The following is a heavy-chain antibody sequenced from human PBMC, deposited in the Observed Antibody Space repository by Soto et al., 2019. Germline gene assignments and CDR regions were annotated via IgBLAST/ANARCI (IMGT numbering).Heavy chain of an antibody. CDR2: ISGSGGST. Sequence: SLRLSWAASGFTFSSYGRSWVRQAPGKGLEWVSAISGSGGSTYYADSVKGRFTISRDNSKNTLYLQMNSLRAEDTAVYYCAKEEGPGYHTSNWGQGTLVTVSS. V-gene: IGHV3-23*01. J-gene: IGHJ4*02. CDR1: GFTFSSYG. CDR3: AKEEGPGYHTSN. D-gene: IGHD3-3*01.